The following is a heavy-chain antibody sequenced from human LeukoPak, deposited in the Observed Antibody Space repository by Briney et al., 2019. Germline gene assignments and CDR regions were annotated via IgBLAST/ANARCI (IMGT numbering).Heavy chain of an antibody. CDR3: ARGYCGGDCYASAFDI. Sequence: GGSLRLSCAASGFTVSSNYMSWVRQAPGKGLEWVSVIYSGGSTYYADSVKGRFTISRDNSKNTLYLQMNSLRAEGTAVYYCARGYCGGDCYASAFDIWGQGTMVTVSS. J-gene: IGHJ3*02. D-gene: IGHD2-21*01. V-gene: IGHV3-53*01. CDR1: GFTVSSNY. CDR2: IYSGGST.